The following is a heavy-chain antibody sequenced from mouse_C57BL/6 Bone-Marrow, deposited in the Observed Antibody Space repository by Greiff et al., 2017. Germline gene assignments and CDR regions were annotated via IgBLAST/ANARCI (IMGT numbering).Heavy chain of an antibody. CDR3: AREGYSSGYC. V-gene: IGHV1-81*01. D-gene: IGHD3-2*02. CDR2: IYPRSGNT. J-gene: IGHJ2*01. Sequence: VKLMESGAELARPGASVKLSCKASGYTFTSYGISWVKQRTGQGLEWIGEIYPRSGNTYYNEKFKGKATLTADKSSSTAYMELRSLTSEDSAVYFCAREGYSSGYCWGQGTTLTVSS. CDR1: GYTFTSYG.